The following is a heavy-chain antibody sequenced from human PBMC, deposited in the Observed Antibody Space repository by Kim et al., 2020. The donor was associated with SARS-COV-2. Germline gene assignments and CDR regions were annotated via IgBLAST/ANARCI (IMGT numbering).Heavy chain of an antibody. CDR1: GGSISSSSYY. D-gene: IGHD3-10*01. Sequence: SETLSLTCTVSGGSISSSSYYWGWIRQPPGKGLEWIGSIYYSGSTYYNPSLKSRVTISVDTSKNQFSLKLSSVTAADTAVYYCASESQLLWFGELLSWFDPWGQGTLVTVSS. J-gene: IGHJ5*02. V-gene: IGHV4-39*01. CDR2: IYYSGST. CDR3: ASESQLLWFGELLSWFDP.